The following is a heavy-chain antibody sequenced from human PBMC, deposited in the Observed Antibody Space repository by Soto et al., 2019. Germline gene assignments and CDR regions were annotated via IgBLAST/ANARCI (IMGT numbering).Heavy chain of an antibody. D-gene: IGHD3-16*02. CDR1: GCSISSGDYY. CDR2: IYYSGST. V-gene: IGHV4-30-4*01. J-gene: IGHJ4*02. CDR3: ARVTLRLGELSLYPFDY. Sequence: SETLSLTCTFSGCSISSGDYYLSWIRQPPGKGLEWIGYIYYSGSTYYNPSLKSRVTISVDTSKNQFSLKLSSVTAADTAVYYCARVTLRLGELSLYPFDYWGQGTLVTVSS.